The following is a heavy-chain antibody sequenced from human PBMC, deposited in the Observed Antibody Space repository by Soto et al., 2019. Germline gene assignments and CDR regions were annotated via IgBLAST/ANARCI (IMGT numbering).Heavy chain of an antibody. CDR1: GFTFSAYG. Sequence: VQLVESGGGVVQPGRSLRLSCAGSGFTFSAYGMDWVRQAPGKGLEWVAVISYDGSNKYYADSVKGSFTISRDNSKNTLYLQMNSLRAEDTAVYYCAKDRMGAGVRGYFDYWGQGTLVTVSS. J-gene: IGHJ4*02. V-gene: IGHV3-30*18. CDR3: AKDRMGAGVRGYFDY. CDR2: ISYDGSNK. D-gene: IGHD3-10*01.